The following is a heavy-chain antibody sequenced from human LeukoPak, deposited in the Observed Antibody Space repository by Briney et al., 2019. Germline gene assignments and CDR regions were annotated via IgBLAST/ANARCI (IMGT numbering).Heavy chain of an antibody. Sequence: SETLSLTCTVSGGSISSGGYYWSWIRQHPGKGLEWIGYIYYSGSTYYNPSLKSRVTISVDTSKNQFSLKLSSVTAADTAVYYCARACKGYLWAFDYWGQGTLVTVSS. D-gene: IGHD3-16*02. CDR2: IYYSGST. V-gene: IGHV4-31*03. CDR1: GGSISSGGYY. CDR3: ARACKGYLWAFDY. J-gene: IGHJ4*02.